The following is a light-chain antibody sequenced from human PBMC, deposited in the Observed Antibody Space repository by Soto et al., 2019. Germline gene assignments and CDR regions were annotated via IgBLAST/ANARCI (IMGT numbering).Light chain of an antibody. CDR1: SSDVGGYNY. CDR2: DVS. Sequence: QSALTQPRSVSGSPGQSVTISCTGTSSDVGGYNYVSWYQQLPGKAPKLMIYDVSKRPSGVPDRFSGSKSGNTASLTISGLQAEDEADYYCCSYAGSYTLGVFGTGTNLTVL. J-gene: IGLJ1*01. V-gene: IGLV2-11*01. CDR3: CSYAGSYTLGV.